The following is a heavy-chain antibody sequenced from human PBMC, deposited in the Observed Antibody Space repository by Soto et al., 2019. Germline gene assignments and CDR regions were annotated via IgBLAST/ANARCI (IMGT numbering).Heavy chain of an antibody. CDR3: ARGYRAAAGISAY. D-gene: IGHD6-13*01. Sequence: GGSLRLSCAASGFTFSSYWMHWVRQAPGKGLVWVSRINSDGSSTSYADSVKGRFTISRDNAKNTLYLQMNSLRAEDTAVYYCARGYRAAAGISAYWGQGTLVTVSS. V-gene: IGHV3-74*01. CDR1: GFTFSSYW. CDR2: INSDGSST. J-gene: IGHJ4*02.